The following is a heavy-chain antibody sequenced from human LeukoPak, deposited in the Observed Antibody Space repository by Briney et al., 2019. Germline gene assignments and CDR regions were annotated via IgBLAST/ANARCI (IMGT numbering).Heavy chain of an antibody. CDR2: VSASGGST. CDR3: AKARAYSYASDY. Sequence: GGSLRLSCAASGFTFSSYAMSWVRQAPGKGLEWVSGVSASGGSTYYADSVKGRFTISRDNSKNTLYLQMNSLRAEDTAVFYCAKARAYSYASDYWGQGTLVTVSS. CDR1: GFTFSSYA. J-gene: IGHJ4*02. V-gene: IGHV3-23*01. D-gene: IGHD5-18*01.